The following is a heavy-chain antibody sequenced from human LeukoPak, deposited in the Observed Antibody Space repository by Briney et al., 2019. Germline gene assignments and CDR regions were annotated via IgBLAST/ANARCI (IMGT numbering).Heavy chain of an antibody. Sequence: SETLSLTCTVSGYSISSGYCWGWIRQPPGKGLEWIGSSYHSGSTYYNPSLKSRVTISVDTSKNQFSLKLSCVTAADTAVYYCARDPPYSNYVSDSAFDIWGQGTMVTVSS. CDR1: GYSISSGYC. D-gene: IGHD4-11*01. V-gene: IGHV4-38-2*02. CDR3: ARDPPYSNYVSDSAFDI. J-gene: IGHJ3*02. CDR2: SYHSGST.